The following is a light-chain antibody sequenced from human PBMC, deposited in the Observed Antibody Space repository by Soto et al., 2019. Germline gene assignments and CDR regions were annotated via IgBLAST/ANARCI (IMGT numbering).Light chain of an antibody. CDR2: DAS. CDR3: QQRSGWYT. CDR1: QSVSSY. J-gene: IGKJ2*01. V-gene: IGKV3-11*01. Sequence: EIVLTQSPATLSLSPGERATLSCRASQSVSSYLAWYQQKPGQAPRLLIYDASNRATGIPARFSGSGSGTDFTLTISILEPEDFAIYYCQQRSGWYTFGQGTKLAIK.